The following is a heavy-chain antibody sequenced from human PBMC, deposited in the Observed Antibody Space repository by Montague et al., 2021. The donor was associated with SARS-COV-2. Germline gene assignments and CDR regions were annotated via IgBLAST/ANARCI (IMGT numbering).Heavy chain of an antibody. CDR1: GGSISSGSYY. J-gene: IGHJ6*02. CDR3: ARVRAVPAAMRIFSLGRSYYGMDV. V-gene: IGHV4-61*02. D-gene: IGHD2-2*01. Sequence: TLSLTCTVSGGSISSGSYYWSWIRQPAGKGLEWIGRIYTSGSTNYNPSLKSRVTISVDTSKNQFSLELSSVTAADTAVYYCARVRAVPAAMRIFSLGRSYYGMDVWGQGTTVTVSS. CDR2: IYTSGST.